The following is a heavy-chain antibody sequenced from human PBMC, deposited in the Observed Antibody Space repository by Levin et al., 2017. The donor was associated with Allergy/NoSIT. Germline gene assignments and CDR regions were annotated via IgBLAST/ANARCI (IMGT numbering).Heavy chain of an antibody. CDR3: ARDGPVAPFDY. CDR1: GFTFSIYW. V-gene: IGHV3-7*01. J-gene: IGHJ4*02. Sequence: SGESLKISCSASGFTFSIYWMSWVRQAPGKGLEWVANIKGDGSEIYYVDSVKGRFTISRDNAKDSLYLQMNSVRAEDSAVYYCARDGPVAPFDYWGQGTLVTVSS. CDR2: IKGDGSEI.